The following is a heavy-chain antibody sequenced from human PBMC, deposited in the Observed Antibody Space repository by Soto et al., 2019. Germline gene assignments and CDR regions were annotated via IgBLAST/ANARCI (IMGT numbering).Heavy chain of an antibody. Sequence: SETLSLTCAVYGGSFSGYYWGWIRQPPGKGLEWIGEINHSGSTNYNPSLKSRVTISVDTSKNQFSLKLSSVTAADTAVYYCARGPRGSRIYYYYYMAVWGKGTTVTVSS. J-gene: IGHJ6*03. CDR3: ARGPRGSRIYYYYYMAV. CDR2: INHSGST. CDR1: GGSFSGYY. V-gene: IGHV4-34*01.